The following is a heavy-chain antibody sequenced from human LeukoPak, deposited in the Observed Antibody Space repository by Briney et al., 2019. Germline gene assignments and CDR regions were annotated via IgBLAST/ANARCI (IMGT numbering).Heavy chain of an antibody. CDR2: ISGSGGST. D-gene: IGHD3-3*01. V-gene: IGHV3-23*01. CDR3: AKHSVPEYYDFWSGYYRPHDAFDI. CDR1: GFTFSSYA. J-gene: IGHJ3*02. Sequence: PGGSLRLSCAASGFTFSSYAMSWVRQAPGKGLEWVSAISGSGGSTYYADSVKGRFTISRDNSKNTLYLQMNSLRAEDTAVYYCAKHSVPEYYDFWSGYYRPHDAFDIWGQGTMVTVSS.